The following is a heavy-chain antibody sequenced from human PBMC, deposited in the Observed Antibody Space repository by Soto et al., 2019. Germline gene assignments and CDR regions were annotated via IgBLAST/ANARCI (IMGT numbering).Heavy chain of an antibody. CDR2: INPSGGST. D-gene: IGHD2-8*01. V-gene: IGHV1-46*01. J-gene: IGHJ3*02. CDR1: GYTFTSYY. CDR3: ARVYELDLDAFDI. Sequence: ASVKVSCKASGYTFTSYYMHWVRQAPGQGLEWMGIINPSGGSTSYAQKFQGRVTMTRDTSTSTVYMELSSLRSEDTAVYYCARVYELDLDAFDIWGQGTMVTVS.